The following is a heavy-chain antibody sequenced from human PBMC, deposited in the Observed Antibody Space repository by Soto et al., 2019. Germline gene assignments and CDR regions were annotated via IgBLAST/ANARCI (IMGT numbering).Heavy chain of an antibody. CDR2: IYYTGST. D-gene: IGHD6-19*01. CDR3: ARGNSGWYGEDFDY. V-gene: IGHV4-59*01. Sequence: QVQLQESGPGLVKPSETLSLTCTVSGGSIRSYYWSWVRQPPGKGLEWIGNIYYTGSTNYNPSLKSRVTISIDTSKNQFSLKLSSVTAADTAVYYCARGNSGWYGEDFDYWGQGTLGSVSS. CDR1: GGSIRSYY. J-gene: IGHJ4*02.